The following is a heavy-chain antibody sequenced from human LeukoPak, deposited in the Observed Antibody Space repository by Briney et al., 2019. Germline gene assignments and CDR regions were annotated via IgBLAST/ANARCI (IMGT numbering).Heavy chain of an antibody. J-gene: IGHJ6*02. Sequence: SVKVSCKASGGTFSSYAISWVRQAPGQGLEWMGGIIPIFGTANYAQKFQGRVTITADESTSTAYMELSSLRSEDTAVYYCARVSSYYYGMDVWGQGTTVTVSS. V-gene: IGHV1-69*01. CDR1: GGTFSSYA. CDR2: IIPIFGTA. CDR3: ARVSSYYYGMDV. D-gene: IGHD2-21*01.